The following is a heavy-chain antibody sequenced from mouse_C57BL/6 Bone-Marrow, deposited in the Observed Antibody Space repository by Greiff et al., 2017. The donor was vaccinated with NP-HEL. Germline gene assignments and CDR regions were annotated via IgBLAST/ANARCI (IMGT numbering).Heavy chain of an antibody. CDR1: GFTFSSYA. CDR2: ISSGGDYI. CDR3: TRDPHYYGSSYDWYFDV. J-gene: IGHJ1*03. Sequence: EVQLVESGEGLVKPGGSLKLSCAASGFTFSSYAMSWVRQTPEKRLEWVAYISSGGDYIYYADTVKGRFTISRDNARNTLYLQMSSLKSEDTAMYYCTRDPHYYGSSYDWYFDVWGTGTTVTVAS. D-gene: IGHD1-1*01. V-gene: IGHV5-9-1*02.